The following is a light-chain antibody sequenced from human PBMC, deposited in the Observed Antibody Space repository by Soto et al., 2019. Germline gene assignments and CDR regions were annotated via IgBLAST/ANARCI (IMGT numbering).Light chain of an antibody. Sequence: DIQMTQSPSSLSASVGDRVTITCRASQGIRNDLAWYQQKPGKATKRLIYAASSLQSGVPSRFSGSGTGTEFTLTFSSLQPEDSATYYCLQHHSYPRAFGHGTKVEIK. CDR3: LQHHSYPRA. V-gene: IGKV1-17*01. CDR1: QGIRND. CDR2: AAS. J-gene: IGKJ1*01.